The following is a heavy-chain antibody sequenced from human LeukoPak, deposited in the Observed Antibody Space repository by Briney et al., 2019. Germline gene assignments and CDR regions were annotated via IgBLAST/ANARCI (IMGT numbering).Heavy chain of an antibody. Sequence: SETLSLTCGVSGGSFSFYYWSWIRQPPGKGLEWIGEISQSGSTNYNPSLKSRVNISLDTSENQFSLKLSSVTAADTAVYYCARRSRTHYYYYMDVWGKGTTVTVSS. V-gene: IGHV4-34*01. J-gene: IGHJ6*03. CDR2: ISQSGST. CDR3: ARRSRTHYYYYMDV. CDR1: GGSFSFYY. D-gene: IGHD6-13*01.